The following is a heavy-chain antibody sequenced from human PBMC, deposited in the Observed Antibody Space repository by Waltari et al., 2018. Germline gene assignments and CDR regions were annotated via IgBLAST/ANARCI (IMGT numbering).Heavy chain of an antibody. Sequence: QVQLVQSGTEVKEPGASVRVSCKTSGYTFTGYYIHWVRQAPGQGLEGSGWVVPDCGGTEFAQKLQGRVTMTMDTSTRTGYRGLSRLTYDDTAVYYCARGPSHSHSWNYWFDPWGQGTLVTVSS. CDR3: ARGPSHSHSWNYWFDP. CDR1: GYTFTGYY. V-gene: IGHV1-2*02. CDR2: VVPDCGGT. D-gene: IGHD6-13*01. J-gene: IGHJ5*02.